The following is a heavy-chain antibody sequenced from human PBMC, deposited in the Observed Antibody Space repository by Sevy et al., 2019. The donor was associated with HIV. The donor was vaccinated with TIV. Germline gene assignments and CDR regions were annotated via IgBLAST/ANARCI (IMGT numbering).Heavy chain of an antibody. Sequence: GGSLRLSCAASGFTFSNYAMHWVRQAPGKGLEWVAVISYDGSNKYYADSVKGRFTISRDNSKNTLYLQMNSLRAEDTAVYYCARDPWRQWPRPEDFQHWGQGTLVTVSS. CDR2: ISYDGSNK. CDR1: GFTFSNYA. J-gene: IGHJ1*01. V-gene: IGHV3-30-3*01. D-gene: IGHD6-19*01. CDR3: ARDPWRQWPRPEDFQH.